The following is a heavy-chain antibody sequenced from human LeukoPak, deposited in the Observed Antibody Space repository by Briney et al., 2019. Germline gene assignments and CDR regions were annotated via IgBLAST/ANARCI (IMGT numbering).Heavy chain of an antibody. V-gene: IGHV4-34*01. CDR2: INHSGST. Sequence: SETLSLTCAVYGGSFSGYYWSWIRQPPGKGLEWIGEINHSGSTNYNPSLKSRVTISVDTSKNQFSLKLSSVTAADTAVYYCAKDHGGYGSFDYWGQGTLVTVSS. CDR3: AKDHGGYGSFDY. D-gene: IGHD3-10*01. J-gene: IGHJ4*02. CDR1: GGSFSGYY.